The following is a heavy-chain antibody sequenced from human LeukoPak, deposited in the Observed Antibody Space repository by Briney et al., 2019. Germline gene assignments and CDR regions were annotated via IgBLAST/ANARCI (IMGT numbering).Heavy chain of an antibody. D-gene: IGHD5-18*01. CDR2: ISAYNGNT. Sequence: ASVKVSCKASGGTFSSYAISWVRQAPGQGLEWMGWISAYNGNTNYAQKLQGRGTMTTDPSTSPAYMELRSLRSDDTAVYYCARDPWGADTAMAVFDYWGQGTLVTVSS. V-gene: IGHV1-18*01. CDR3: ARDPWGADTAMAVFDY. CDR1: GGTFSSYA. J-gene: IGHJ4*02.